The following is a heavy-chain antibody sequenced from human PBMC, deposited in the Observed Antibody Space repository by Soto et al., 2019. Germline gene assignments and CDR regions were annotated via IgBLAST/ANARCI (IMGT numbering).Heavy chain of an antibody. CDR3: ARLGGITGYSSAWYKYEH. V-gene: IGHV4-39*01. CDR1: GGSVSSSTSY. D-gene: IGHD6-19*01. CDR2: IYYSGST. Sequence: SETLSLTCTVSGGSVSSSTSYWGWIRQPPGKGLEWIGNIYYSGSTYYNPSLKSRVTISLDTSKNQFSLKLSSVTAADTAVYYCARLGGITGYSSAWYKYEHWGQGTLVTVSS. J-gene: IGHJ4*02.